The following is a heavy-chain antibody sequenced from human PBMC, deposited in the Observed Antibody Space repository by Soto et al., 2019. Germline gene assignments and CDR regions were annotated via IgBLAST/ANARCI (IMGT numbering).Heavy chain of an antibody. V-gene: IGHV3-74*01. CDR1: GFTFSSYC. CDR3: ARGAMGNYYNDY. CDR2: IKGDGIST. J-gene: IGHJ4*02. Sequence: VQLVESGGGLVQSGGSLRLSCAASGFTFSSYCMPWVRQAPGTGLVWVSRIKGDGISTNYADSVKGRFTISRDNAKDTVFLQMNGLSADDTAVYYCARGAMGNYYNDYWGQGTLVTVSS. D-gene: IGHD3-10*01.